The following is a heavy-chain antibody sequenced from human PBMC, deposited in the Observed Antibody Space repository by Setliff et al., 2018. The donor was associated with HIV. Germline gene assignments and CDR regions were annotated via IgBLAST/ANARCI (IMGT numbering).Heavy chain of an antibody. CDR3: ARGTTLNVVPDAFDI. V-gene: IGHV4-38-2*02. CDR2: IYHAGNT. D-gene: IGHD4-17*01. CDR1: GYSISSGYY. J-gene: IGHJ3*02. Sequence: SETLSLTCTVTGYSISSGYYWAWMRQAPGEGLEGIGYIYHAGNTYYNPPLKSRVTITVDTSNNQISLRLNSLTAADTAVYYCARGTTLNVVPDAFDIWGQGTMVTV.